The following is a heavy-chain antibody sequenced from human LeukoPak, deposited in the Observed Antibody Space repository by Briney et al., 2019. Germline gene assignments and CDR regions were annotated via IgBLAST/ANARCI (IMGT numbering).Heavy chain of an antibody. J-gene: IGHJ5*02. CDR3: ARDQGAYYDFWSRNERWFDP. Sequence: GGSLRLSCAASGFTFSSYSMNWVRQAPGKGLEWVSYISSSSSTIYYADSVKGRFTISRDNAKNSLYLQMNSLRAEDTAVYYCARDQGAYYDFWSRNERWFDPWGQGALVTVSS. V-gene: IGHV3-48*01. CDR1: GFTFSSYS. CDR2: ISSSSSTI. D-gene: IGHD3-3*01.